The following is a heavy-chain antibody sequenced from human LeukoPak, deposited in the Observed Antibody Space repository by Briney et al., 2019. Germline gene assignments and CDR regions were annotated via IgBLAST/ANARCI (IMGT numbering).Heavy chain of an antibody. CDR3: ARAGYDILTGYCGAFDI. CDR2: INHSGST. D-gene: IGHD3-9*01. J-gene: IGHJ3*02. V-gene: IGHV4-34*01. Sequence: PGGSLRLSCAASGFTFSNAWMSWVRQPPGKGLEWIGKINHSGSTNYNPSLKSRVTISLDTSRNQFSLKLSSVTAADTAVYYCARAGYDILTGYCGAFDIWGQGTMVIVSS. CDR1: GFTFSNAW.